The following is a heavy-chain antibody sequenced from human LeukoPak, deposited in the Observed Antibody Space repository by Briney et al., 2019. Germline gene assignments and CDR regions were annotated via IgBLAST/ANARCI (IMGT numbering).Heavy chain of an antibody. Sequence: ASVKVSYKSSGYTFTGYYMHWVRQAPGQGLEWMGWINSNTGGTDYAQKFQGRVTMTRDTSITTAYMELSRLRSDDTAVYYCARDVGYGWVDYWGQGTLVTVSS. V-gene: IGHV1-2*02. D-gene: IGHD5-12*01. CDR3: ARDVGYGWVDY. CDR2: INSNTGGT. CDR1: GYTFTGYY. J-gene: IGHJ4*02.